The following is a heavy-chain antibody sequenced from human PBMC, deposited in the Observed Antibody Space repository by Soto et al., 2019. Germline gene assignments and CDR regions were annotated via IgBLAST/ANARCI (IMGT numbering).Heavy chain of an antibody. J-gene: IGHJ6*02. CDR2: IIPIFGTA. Sequence: QVQLVQSGAEVKKPGSSVKVSCKASGGTFSSYAISWVRQAPGQGLEWMGGIIPIFGTANYAQKFQGRVTITADESTSTAYMELSSLRSEDTAVYYCAGTPLRLGELSLYRGDYYYYGMDVWGQGTTVTVSS. D-gene: IGHD3-16*02. V-gene: IGHV1-69*01. CDR1: GGTFSSYA. CDR3: AGTPLRLGELSLYRGDYYYYGMDV.